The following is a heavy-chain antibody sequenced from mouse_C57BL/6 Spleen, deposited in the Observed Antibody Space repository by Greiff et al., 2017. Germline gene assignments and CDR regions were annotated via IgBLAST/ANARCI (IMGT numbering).Heavy chain of an antibody. V-gene: IGHV1-69*01. CDR2: IDPSDSYT. CDR1: GYTFTSYW. J-gene: IGHJ2*01. D-gene: IGHD1-1*01. Sequence: QVQLQQPGAELVMPGASVKLSCKASGYTFTSYWMHWVKQRPGQGLEWIGEIDPSDSYTNYNQKFKGKATLTVDKSSSTAYMQLSSLTSEDSAVYYCATAITTVVATDYFDYWGQGTTLTVSS. CDR3: ATAITTVVATDYFDY.